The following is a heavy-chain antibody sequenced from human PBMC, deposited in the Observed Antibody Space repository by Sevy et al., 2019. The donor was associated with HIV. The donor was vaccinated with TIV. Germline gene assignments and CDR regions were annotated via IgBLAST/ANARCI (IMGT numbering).Heavy chain of an antibody. CDR3: AKGGVGQYYYGSGSLFDY. J-gene: IGHJ4*02. V-gene: IGHV3-23*01. Sequence: GGSLRLSCAVSGFTFSTYAMNWVRQAPGKGLEWVSAISGSGGSTYYADSVKGRFTISRDNSKNTLYLQMNSLRAEDTAIYYCAKGGVGQYYYGSGSLFDYWGQGTLVTVSS. D-gene: IGHD3-10*01. CDR1: GFTFSTYA. CDR2: ISGSGGST.